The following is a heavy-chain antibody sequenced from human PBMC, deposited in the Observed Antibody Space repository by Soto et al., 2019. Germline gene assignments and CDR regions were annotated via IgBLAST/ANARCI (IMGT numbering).Heavy chain of an antibody. CDR1: GGTFSSYA. CDR2: IIPIFGTA. J-gene: IGHJ6*02. D-gene: IGHD3-10*01. V-gene: IGHV1-69*01. Sequence: QVQLVQSGAEVKKPGSSVKVSCKASGGTFSSYAISWVRHAPGQGLEWMGGIIPIFGTANYAQKFQGRVTITADESTSTAYMELSSLRSEDTAVYYCARPMGLGSVRYYSYYYGMDVWGQGTTVTVSS. CDR3: ARPMGLGSVRYYSYYYGMDV.